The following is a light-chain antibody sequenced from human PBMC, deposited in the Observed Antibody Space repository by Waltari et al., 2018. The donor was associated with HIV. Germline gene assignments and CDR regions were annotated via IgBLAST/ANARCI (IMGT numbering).Light chain of an antibody. CDR3: QQYSSSPRT. CDR2: GVS. CDR1: QSISDNY. J-gene: IGKJ1*01. Sequence: EIVLSQSPGTLSLSPGERATLSCRASQSISDNYLAWYQHKPGQAPRLLIYGVSSRASGIPDRFSGSGSGTDFTLTISRLEPEDFALYYCQQYSSSPRTFGQGTKVEIK. V-gene: IGKV3-20*01.